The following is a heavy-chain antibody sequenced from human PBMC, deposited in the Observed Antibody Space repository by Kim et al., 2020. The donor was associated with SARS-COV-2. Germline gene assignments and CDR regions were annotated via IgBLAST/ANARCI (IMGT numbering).Heavy chain of an antibody. V-gene: IGHV4-4*02. J-gene: IGHJ6*02. CDR2: IYHSGST. CDR3: ARVIIRVGPQSEYYYGMDV. CDR1: GGSISSSNW. Sequence: SETLSLTCAVSGGSISSSNWWSWVRQPPGKGLEWIGEIYHSGSTNYNPSLKSRVTISVDKSKNQFSLKLSSVTAADTAVYYCARVIIRVGPQSEYYYGMDVWGQGTTVTVSS. D-gene: IGHD1-26*01.